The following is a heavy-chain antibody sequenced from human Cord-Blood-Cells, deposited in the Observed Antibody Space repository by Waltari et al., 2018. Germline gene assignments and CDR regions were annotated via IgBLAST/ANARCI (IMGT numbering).Heavy chain of an antibody. J-gene: IGHJ3*02. Sequence: EVQLVESGGGLVQPGGSLRLSCSASGFTFSSYWMSWVGQSPGKGLEWVANIKQDGSEKYYVDSVKGRFTISRDNAKNSLYLQMNSLRAEDTAVYYCASYYDILTGYDAFDIWGQGTMVTVSS. D-gene: IGHD3-9*01. CDR2: IKQDGSEK. V-gene: IGHV3-7*01. CDR3: ASYYDILTGYDAFDI. CDR1: GFTFSSYW.